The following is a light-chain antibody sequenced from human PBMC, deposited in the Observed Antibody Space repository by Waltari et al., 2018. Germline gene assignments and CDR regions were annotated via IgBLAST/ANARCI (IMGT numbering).Light chain of an antibody. CDR2: GAS. CDR1: QSVRSTY. Sequence: EIVLTQSPGTLSLSPGERATLSCRASQSVRSTYLAWYQQKPGQAPRLLIYGASSRATDIPDRFSGRWSGTDFTLTISRLEPEDFAVYYCQQYGSSPLTFGGGTKVEIK. J-gene: IGKJ4*01. V-gene: IGKV3-20*01. CDR3: QQYGSSPLT.